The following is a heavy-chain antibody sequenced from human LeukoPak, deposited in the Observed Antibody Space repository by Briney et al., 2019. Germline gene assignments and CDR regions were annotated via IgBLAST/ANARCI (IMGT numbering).Heavy chain of an antibody. J-gene: IGHJ5*02. CDR2: IYHSGST. D-gene: IGHD2-15*01. Sequence: SGTLSLTCAVSGGSISSSNWWSWVRQPPGKGLEWIGEIYHSGSTNYNPSLKSRVTISVDKSKNQFSLKLSSVTAADTAVYYCARDGRSHRSNWFGPWGQGTLVTVSS. V-gene: IGHV4-4*02. CDR1: GGSISSSNW. CDR3: ARDGRSHRSNWFGP.